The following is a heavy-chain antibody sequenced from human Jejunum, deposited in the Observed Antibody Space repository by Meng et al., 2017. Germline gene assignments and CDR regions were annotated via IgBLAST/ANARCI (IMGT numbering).Heavy chain of an antibody. V-gene: IGHV7-4-1*02. CDR2: INTNTGKP. D-gene: IGHD1-7*01. CDR3: AKDPTGAWNSDF. Sequence: QLVQSAAEGKEPGASVKVSCKASGYTFTNYAINWVRQAPGQGLQWMGRINTNTGKPTYAQDFTGRFVFSLDTSVTTAYLQISNLKAEDTAMYYCAKDPTGAWNSDFWGQGTLVTVSS. J-gene: IGHJ4*02. CDR1: GYTFTNYA.